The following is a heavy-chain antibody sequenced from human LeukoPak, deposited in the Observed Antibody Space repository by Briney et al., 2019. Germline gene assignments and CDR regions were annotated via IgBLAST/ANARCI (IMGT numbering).Heavy chain of an antibody. CDR1: GFSFSIYA. CDR2: IIGNGRDV. D-gene: IGHD3-9*01. J-gene: IGHJ4*02. CDR3: AKDLTPDGLDELDS. Sequence: PGGSLRLSCAASGFSFSIYAMNWVRQAPGKGLEWVSLIIGNGRDVRYADSVKGRFTISRDNSKNILYLQMNSLRAEDTAVYFCAKDLTPDGLDELDSWGQGTLVTVSS. V-gene: IGHV3-23*01.